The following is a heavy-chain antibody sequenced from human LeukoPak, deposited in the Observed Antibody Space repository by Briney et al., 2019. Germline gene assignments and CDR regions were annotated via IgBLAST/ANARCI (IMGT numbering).Heavy chain of an antibody. V-gene: IGHV4-61*08. CDR2: IYYSGST. CDR1: GGPVSSGGYY. Sequence: NPSETLSLTCTVSGGPVSSGGYYWSCIRQPPGKGLEWIGYIYYSGSTNYNPSLKSRVTMSVDTSRNQFSLKLTSMTAADTAVYYCARITPSATIDYWGQGTLVTVSS. J-gene: IGHJ4*02. D-gene: IGHD5-12*01. CDR3: ARITPSATIDY.